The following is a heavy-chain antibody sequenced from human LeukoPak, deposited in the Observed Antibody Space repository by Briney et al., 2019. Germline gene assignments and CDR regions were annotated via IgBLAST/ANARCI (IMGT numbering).Heavy chain of an antibody. Sequence: SETLSLTCTVSGGSISSYYWSWIRQPAGKGLEWIGRIYSSGSTNYNPSLKSRVTMSVDTSKSQFSLNLSSLTAADTAFYYCARESYSSGWYKDYWGQGILVTVSS. CDR3: ARESYSSGWYKDY. CDR1: GGSISSYY. CDR2: IYSSGST. V-gene: IGHV4-4*07. D-gene: IGHD6-19*01. J-gene: IGHJ4*02.